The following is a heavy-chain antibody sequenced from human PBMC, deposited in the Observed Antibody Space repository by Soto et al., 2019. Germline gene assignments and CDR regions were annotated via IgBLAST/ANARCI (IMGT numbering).Heavy chain of an antibody. J-gene: IGHJ4*02. CDR2: IYSGGST. Sequence: GGSLRLSCASSGFTVSSNYMSWVRQAPGKGLEWVSVIYSGGSTYYADSVKGRCTISRDNSKHTLYLQMNSLRAEDTAVYYCARDGPLYYYDSSGYYLYWGQGTLVTVSS. V-gene: IGHV3-53*01. CDR3: ARDGPLYYYDSSGYYLY. D-gene: IGHD3-22*01. CDR1: GFTVSSNY.